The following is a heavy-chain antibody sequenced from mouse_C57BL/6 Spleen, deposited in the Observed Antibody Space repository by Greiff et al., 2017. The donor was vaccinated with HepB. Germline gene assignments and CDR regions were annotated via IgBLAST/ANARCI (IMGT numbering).Heavy chain of an antibody. V-gene: IGHV1-50*01. CDR1: GYTFTSYW. D-gene: IGHD2-4*01. Sequence: QVQLQQSGAELVKPGASVKLSCKASGYTFTSYWMQWVKQRPGQGLERIGEIDPSDSYTNYNQKFKGKATLTVDTSSSTAYMQLSSLTSEDSAIYYGARGGDYYDYDWGQGTLVTVSA. CDR2: IDPSDSYT. CDR3: ARGGDYYDYD. J-gene: IGHJ3*01.